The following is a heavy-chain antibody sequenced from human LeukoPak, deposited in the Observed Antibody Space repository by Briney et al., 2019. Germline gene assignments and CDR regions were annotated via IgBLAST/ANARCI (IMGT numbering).Heavy chain of an antibody. CDR1: GGTFSSYA. Sequence: GASVKVSCKASGGTFSSYAISWVRQAPGQGLEWTGGIIPIFGTANYAQKFQGRVTITADESTSTAYMELSSLRSEDTAVYYCARDAMDFWSGYQGRARWFDPWGQGTLVTVSS. CDR3: ARDAMDFWSGYQGRARWFDP. V-gene: IGHV1-69*01. CDR2: IIPIFGTA. J-gene: IGHJ5*02. D-gene: IGHD3-3*01.